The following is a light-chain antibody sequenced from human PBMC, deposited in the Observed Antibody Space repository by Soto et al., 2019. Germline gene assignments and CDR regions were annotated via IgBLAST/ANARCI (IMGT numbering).Light chain of an antibody. V-gene: IGKV1-5*03. CDR3: QHYNSYSEE. Sequence: EIQMTRSRSTMSASVGDRVTMTCRASQTISSWLAWYQQKPGKAPKLLIYKASTLKSGVPSRFSGSGSGTEFTLTISSLQPDDFATYYCQHYNSYSEELGHVTKV. CDR1: QTISSW. CDR2: KAS. J-gene: IGKJ1*01.